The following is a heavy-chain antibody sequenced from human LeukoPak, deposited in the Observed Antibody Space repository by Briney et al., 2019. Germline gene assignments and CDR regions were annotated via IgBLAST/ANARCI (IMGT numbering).Heavy chain of an antibody. CDR3: ASGYSTTLGY. V-gene: IGHV4-59*08. CDR2: INYSGTT. Sequence: SETLSLTCTVSGDSISSYYCSWIRQPPGKGLEWIGYINYSGTTNYKPSLKSRVTISVDTSKNQFSLKLSSVTAADTAVYYCASGYSTTLGYWGQGTLVTVSS. J-gene: IGHJ4*02. D-gene: IGHD5-12*01. CDR1: GDSISSYY.